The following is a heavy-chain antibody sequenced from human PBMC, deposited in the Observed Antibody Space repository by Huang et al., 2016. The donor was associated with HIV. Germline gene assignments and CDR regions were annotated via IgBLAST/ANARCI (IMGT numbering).Heavy chain of an antibody. J-gene: IGHJ3*02. CDR3: ARGPSPWLQEAFDI. D-gene: IGHD5-12*01. CDR2: IDYSGST. V-gene: IGHV4-59*01. CDR1: GGSISSYY. Sequence: QVQLQESGPGLVKPSETLSLTCTVSGGSISSYYWCWIRQPPGKELECIGYIDYSGSTNYNPSLKSRVTISVDTSKNQCSLKLRSVTAADTAVYYCARGPSPWLQEAFDIWGQGTMVTVSS.